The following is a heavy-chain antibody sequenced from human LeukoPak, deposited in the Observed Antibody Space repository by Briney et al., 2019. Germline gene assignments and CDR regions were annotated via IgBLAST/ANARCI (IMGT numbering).Heavy chain of an antibody. CDR2: INPNSGGT. Sequence: ASVKVSCKASGYTFTGYYMHWVRQAPGQGLEWMGWINPNSGGTNYAQKFQGRVTMTRDTSISTAYMELSRLRSDDTAVYYCARKRPVYCSSTSCYTGIGWFDPWGQGTLVTDSS. J-gene: IGHJ5*02. V-gene: IGHV1-2*02. CDR1: GYTFTGYY. CDR3: ARKRPVYCSSTSCYTGIGWFDP. D-gene: IGHD2-2*02.